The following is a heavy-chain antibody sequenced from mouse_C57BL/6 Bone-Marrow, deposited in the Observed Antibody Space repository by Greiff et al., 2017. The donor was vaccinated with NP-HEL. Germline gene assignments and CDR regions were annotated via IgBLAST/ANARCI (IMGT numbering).Heavy chain of an antibody. J-gene: IGHJ2*01. Sequence: QVQLQQSGAELARPGASVKLSCKASGYTFTSYGISWVKQRTGQGLEWIGEIYPRSGNTYYNEKFKGKATLTVDKSSSTAYMELRSLTSEDSAVYYCARGDGNPYYFDYWGQGTTLTVSS. V-gene: IGHV1-81*01. CDR1: GYTFTSYG. CDR3: ARGDGNPYYFDY. CDR2: IYPRSGNT. D-gene: IGHD2-1*01.